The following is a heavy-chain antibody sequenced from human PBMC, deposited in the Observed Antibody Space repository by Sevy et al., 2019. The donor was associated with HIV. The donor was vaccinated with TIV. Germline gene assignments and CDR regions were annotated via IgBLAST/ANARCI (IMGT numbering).Heavy chain of an antibody. CDR3: ARPIKANYYASFDY. Sequence: GGSLRLSCAVSGFTFSNYRMSWVRQAPGKGLEWVANIQQDGSKKYYVDSVKGRFTISRDNAKNSLFLQMNSLRAEDTAIYYCARPIKANYYASFDYWGQGTLVTVSS. D-gene: IGHD3-10*01. J-gene: IGHJ4*02. CDR2: IQQDGSKK. V-gene: IGHV3-7*01. CDR1: GFTFSNYR.